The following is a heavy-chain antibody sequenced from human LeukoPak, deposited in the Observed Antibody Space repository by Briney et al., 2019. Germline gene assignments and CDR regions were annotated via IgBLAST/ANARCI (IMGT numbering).Heavy chain of an antibody. D-gene: IGHD5-18*01. CDR2: ISSSSCCI. V-gene: IGHV3-21*01. J-gene: IGHJ4*02. CDR3: ARLSGYSYDY. CDR1: GFTFSDYG. Sequence: AASGFTFSDYGMQWVRQALGNGLVWVSSISSSSCCIYYAAPVKGGFTISRDNAKNSLYLQMNSLRAEDTAVYYCARLSGYSYDYWGQGTLVTVSS.